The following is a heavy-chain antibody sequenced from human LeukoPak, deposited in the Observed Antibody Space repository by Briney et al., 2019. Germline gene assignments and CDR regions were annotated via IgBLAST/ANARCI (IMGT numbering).Heavy chain of an antibody. CDR1: GFTFDDYA. J-gene: IGHJ6*02. V-gene: IGHV3-9*01. Sequence: GRSLRLSCAASGFTFDDYAMHWVRQAPGKGLEWVSGISWNSGSIGYADSVKGRFTISRDNAKNSLYLQMNSLRAEDTALYYCAKGAYYYDSSGYYPPGLDYYYGMDVWGQGTTVTVSS. CDR3: AKGAYYYDSSGYYPPGLDYYYGMDV. D-gene: IGHD3-22*01. CDR2: ISWNSGSI.